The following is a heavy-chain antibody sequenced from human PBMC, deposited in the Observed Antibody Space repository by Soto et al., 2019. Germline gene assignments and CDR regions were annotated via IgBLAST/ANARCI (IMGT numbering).Heavy chain of an antibody. CDR3: ARDRITMVRGVPVYYDYGMDA. CDR2: IYYTGST. V-gene: IGHV4-31*03. J-gene: IGHJ6*02. D-gene: IGHD3-10*01. CDR1: GGSISSGGYY. Sequence: QVQLQESGPGLVKPSQTLSLTCTVSGGSISSGGYYWSWIRQHPGKGLEWIGYIYYTGSTYYNPSLKSRVTISVDTSKNQFSLKLRSVTAADTAVYYCARDRITMVRGVPVYYDYGMDAWGQGTTVIVSS.